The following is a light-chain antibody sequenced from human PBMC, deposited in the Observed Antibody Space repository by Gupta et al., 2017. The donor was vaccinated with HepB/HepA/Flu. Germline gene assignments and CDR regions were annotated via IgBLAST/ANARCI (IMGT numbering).Light chain of an antibody. J-gene: IGLJ2*01. V-gene: IGLV2-14*01. CDR2: NVS. CDR3: SSYTSRSTVV. Sequence: QSALTQPASVSGSPGQSITISCTGTISDVGGYNYVSWYQQHPGKAPKLMIYNVSNRPSGVSNRFSGSKSANTASLTISGLQAEDEADYYCSSYTSRSTVVFSGGTKLTVL. CDR1: ISDVGGYNY.